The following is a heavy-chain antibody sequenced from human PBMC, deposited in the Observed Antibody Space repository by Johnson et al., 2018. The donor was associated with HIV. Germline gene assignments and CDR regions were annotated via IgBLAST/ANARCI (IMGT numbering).Heavy chain of an antibody. Sequence: VQLVESGGGLVQPGGSLRLSCAASGFTFSRNWMHWVRQAPGKGLVWVSRINSDGSSTSYADSVKGRFTISRDNAKNTLYVQVNSLRAEDTALYYCARAGPYWSGGSGYSPDAFDIWGQGTMVTVSS. J-gene: IGHJ3*02. CDR1: GFTFSRNW. CDR3: ARAGPYWSGGSGYSPDAFDI. V-gene: IGHV3-74*01. D-gene: IGHD2-15*01. CDR2: INSDGSST.